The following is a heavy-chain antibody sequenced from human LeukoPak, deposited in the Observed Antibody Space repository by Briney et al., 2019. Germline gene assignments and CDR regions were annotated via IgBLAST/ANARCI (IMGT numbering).Heavy chain of an antibody. Sequence: ASVKVSCKASGYTFTGYYMHWVRQAPGQGLEWMGWINPNSGGTNYAQKFQGRVTMTRDTSISTAYMELSRLRSDDTAVYYCARLKKAGVTVGCFDYWGQGTLVTVSS. D-gene: IGHD3-16*02. J-gene: IGHJ4*02. CDR1: GYTFTGYY. V-gene: IGHV1-2*02. CDR3: ARLKKAGVTVGCFDY. CDR2: INPNSGGT.